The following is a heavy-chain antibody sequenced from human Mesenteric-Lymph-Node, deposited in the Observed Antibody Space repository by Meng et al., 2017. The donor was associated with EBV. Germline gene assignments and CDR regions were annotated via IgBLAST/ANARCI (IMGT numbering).Heavy chain of an antibody. Sequence: QVQLQQSGPGLVKASETLSLPCTFSGGSGRSGSQYWSWIRQPPGKGLEWIGYIYYSGSTKYNPSLKSRVTMSVDTSKNQFSLRLNSVTAADTAVYYCAGSGSGSYYAIYYFDFWGQGTLVTVSS. V-gene: IGHV4-61*01. J-gene: IGHJ4*02. D-gene: IGHD3-10*01. CDR2: IYYSGST. CDR3: AGSGSGSYYAIYYFDF. CDR1: GGSGRSGSQY.